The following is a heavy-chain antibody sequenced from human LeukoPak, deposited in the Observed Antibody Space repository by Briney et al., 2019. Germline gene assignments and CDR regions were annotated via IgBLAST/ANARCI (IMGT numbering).Heavy chain of an antibody. CDR3: ARDGVLRYFDWTC. Sequence: GGSLRLSCAASGFTFSSYWMSWVRQAPGKGLEWVANIKQDGSEKYYVDSVKGRFTISRDNAKNSLYLQMNSLRAEDTAVYYCARDGVLRYFDWTCWGQGTLVTVSS. V-gene: IGHV3-7*01. CDR2: IKQDGSEK. CDR1: GFTFSSYW. D-gene: IGHD3-9*01. J-gene: IGHJ4*02.